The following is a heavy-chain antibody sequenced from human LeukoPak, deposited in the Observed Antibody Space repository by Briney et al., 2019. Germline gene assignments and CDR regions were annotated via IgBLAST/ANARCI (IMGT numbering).Heavy chain of an antibody. J-gene: IGHJ4*02. V-gene: IGHV1-18*01. CDR2: ISGNNDNP. Sequence: ASVRVSCKTSGYTFSNFGINWVRQAPGQGLEWMGWISGNNDNPNYGQKFQGRFTVTTDSSTSTAYMELRNLKFDDTAVYYCARDGTSTDDYWGQGTLVTVSS. D-gene: IGHD2-2*01. CDR3: ARDGTSTDDY. CDR1: GYTFSNFG.